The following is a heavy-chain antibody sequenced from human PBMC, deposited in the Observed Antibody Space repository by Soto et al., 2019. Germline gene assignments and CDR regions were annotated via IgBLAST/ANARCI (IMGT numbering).Heavy chain of an antibody. D-gene: IGHD3-3*01. J-gene: IGHJ5*02. V-gene: IGHV4-39*01. CDR1: GGSISSSSYY. Sequence: SETLSLTCTVSGGSISSSSYYWGWIRQPPGKGLEWIGSIYYSGSTYYNPSLKSRVTISVDTSKNQFSLKLSSVTAADTAVYYCAGSRLPGPMFGVVIIVGWLDPGGQGTLVTVSS. CDR3: AGSRLPGPMFGVVIIVGWLDP. CDR2: IYYSGST.